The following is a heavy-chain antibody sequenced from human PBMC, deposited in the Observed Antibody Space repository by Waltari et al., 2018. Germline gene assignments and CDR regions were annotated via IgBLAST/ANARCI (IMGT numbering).Heavy chain of an antibody. D-gene: IGHD2-8*02. Sequence: QVHLVQSGAEMRQPGASLNISCTTSGYTFISHAIHWVRQAPGQGLEWVGRINPDNVLTSLSENFEGRVIITMQTSANISYMEVPSVTSEDTSVYFCAREIEMTGGKFHFGLDLWGQGTAVVVSS. V-gene: IGHV1-3*01. J-gene: IGHJ6*02. CDR1: GYTFISHA. CDR2: INPDNVLT. CDR3: AREIEMTGGKFHFGLDL.